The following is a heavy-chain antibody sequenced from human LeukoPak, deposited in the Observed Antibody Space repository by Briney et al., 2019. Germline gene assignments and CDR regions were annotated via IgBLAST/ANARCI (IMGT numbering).Heavy chain of an antibody. V-gene: IGHV4-30-4*01. D-gene: IGHD1-26*01. Sequence: SETLSLTCTVSGGSFSSGDYYWSWIRQPPGKGLEWIGYIYYSGSTYYNPSLKSRVTISVDTSKNQFSLKLSSVTAADTAVYYCARALQVGPDGGYDAFDIWGQGTMVTVSS. J-gene: IGHJ3*02. CDR2: IYYSGST. CDR1: GGSFSSGDYY. CDR3: ARALQVGPDGGYDAFDI.